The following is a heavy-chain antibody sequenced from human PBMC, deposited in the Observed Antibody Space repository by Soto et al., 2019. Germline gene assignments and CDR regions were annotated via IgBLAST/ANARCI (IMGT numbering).Heavy chain of an antibody. J-gene: IGHJ6*02. CDR1: GFTVSSNY. Sequence: PGGSLRLSCAASGFTVSSNYMSWVRQAPGKGLEWVSSIHSGGSTYYADFVKGRLTISRDNSKNTLYLQMYSLRAEDADVYYWWRDSVAGGYYYYHGIDVWGQGTMVTVSS. D-gene: IGHD3-16*01. CDR2: IHSGGST. V-gene: IGHV3-53*01. CDR3: WRDSVAGGYYYYHGIDV.